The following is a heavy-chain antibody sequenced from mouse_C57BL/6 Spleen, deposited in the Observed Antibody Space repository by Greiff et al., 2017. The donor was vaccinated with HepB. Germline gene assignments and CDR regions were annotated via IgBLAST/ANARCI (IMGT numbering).Heavy chain of an antibody. J-gene: IGHJ1*03. D-gene: IGHD1-1*01. CDR3: ARENTTVVAHWYFDV. CDR2: IYPGGGYT. Sequence: QVQLKQSGDELVRPGTSVKMSCKASGYTFTNYWIGWAKQRPGHGLEWIGDIYPGGGYTNYNEKFKGKATLTADKSSSTAYMQFSSLTSEDSAIYYCARENTTVVAHWYFDVWGTGTTVTVSS. CDR1: GYTFTNYW. V-gene: IGHV1-63*01.